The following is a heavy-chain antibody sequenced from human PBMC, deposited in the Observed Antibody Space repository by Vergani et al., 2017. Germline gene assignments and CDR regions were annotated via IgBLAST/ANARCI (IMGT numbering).Heavy chain of an antibody. Sequence: EVQLLESGGGLVQPGGSLRLSCASSGFTFSSYAMSWVRQAPGKGLEWVSAISGSGGSTYYADSVKGRFTISRDNSKNTLYLQMNSLRAEDTAVYYCAKVLAVAGTYGMDVWGQGTTVTVSS. CDR3: AKVLAVAGTYGMDV. J-gene: IGHJ6*02. D-gene: IGHD6-19*01. CDR2: ISGSGGST. V-gene: IGHV3-23*01. CDR1: GFTFSSYA.